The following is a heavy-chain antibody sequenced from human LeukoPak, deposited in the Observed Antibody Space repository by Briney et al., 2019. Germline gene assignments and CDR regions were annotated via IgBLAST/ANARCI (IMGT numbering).Heavy chain of an antibody. V-gene: IGHV1-8*03. D-gene: IGHD2-2*01. J-gene: IGHJ4*02. CDR1: GYTFTSYD. CDR2: MNPNSGNT. CDR3: ARGRGYCSSTSCYHFDY. Sequence: ASVKVSCKASGYTFTSYDINWVRQATGQGPEWMGWMNPNSGNTGYAQKFQGRVTITKNTSISTAYMELSSLRSEDTAVYYCARGRGYCSSTSCYHFDYWGQGTLVTVSS.